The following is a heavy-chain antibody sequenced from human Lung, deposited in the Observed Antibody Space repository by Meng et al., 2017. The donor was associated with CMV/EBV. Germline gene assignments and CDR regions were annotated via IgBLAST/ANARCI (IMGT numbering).Heavy chain of an antibody. CDR1: GFTFSDYY. D-gene: IGHD3-22*01. J-gene: IGHJ5*01. CDR2: ISSTGSYI. CDR3: ARDLGRYDRKLDS. Sequence: GGSXRLXCAASGFTFSDYYMSWIRQAPGKGLEWVAYISSTGSYIYYADSVKGRFTISRDNAKKSLYLQMSTLRADDTAVYYCARDLGRYDRKLDSWGQGTLVTVSS. V-gene: IGHV3-11*01.